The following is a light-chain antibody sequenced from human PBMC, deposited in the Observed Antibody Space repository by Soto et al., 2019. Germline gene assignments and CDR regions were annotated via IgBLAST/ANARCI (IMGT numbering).Light chain of an antibody. CDR2: EVS. V-gene: IGLV2-18*02. J-gene: IGLJ1*01. CDR1: SSDVGSYNR. Sequence: QSVLAQPPSVSWSPGQSVTLSCTGTSSDVGSYNRVSWYQQPPGTAPRLMIYEVSNRPSGVPDRFSGSKSGNTASLTISGLQAEDEADYYCSSYTSTSLYVFGTGTKVTVL. CDR3: SSYTSTSLYV.